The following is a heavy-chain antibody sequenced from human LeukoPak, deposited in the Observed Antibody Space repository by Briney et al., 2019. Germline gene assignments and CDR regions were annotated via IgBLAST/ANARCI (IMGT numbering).Heavy chain of an antibody. D-gene: IGHD6-19*01. CDR1: GFTFSNNA. Sequence: GGSLRLSCAASGFTFSNNAMSWVRQAPGKGLEWVSAVNGSGVVTHYAASVRGRFTISRDNSKNTVYLEMNSLRADDTAVYYCARSTQWLLTYFDYWGQGTLVTVSS. CDR2: VNGSGVVT. J-gene: IGHJ4*02. V-gene: IGHV3-23*01. CDR3: ARSTQWLLTYFDY.